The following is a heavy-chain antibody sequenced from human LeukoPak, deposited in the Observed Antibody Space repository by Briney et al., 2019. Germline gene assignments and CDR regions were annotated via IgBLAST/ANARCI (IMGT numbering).Heavy chain of an antibody. CDR3: ARDDLRGDGYNPKTLVDDY. J-gene: IGHJ4*02. V-gene: IGHV4-30-4*01. CDR2: IYYSGST. D-gene: IGHD5-24*01. Sequence: SETLSLTCTVSGGSISSGDYYWSWIRQPPGKGLEWIGYIYYSGSTYYNPSLKSRVTISVDTSKNQFSLKLSSVTAADTAVYYCARDDLRGDGYNPKTLVDDYWGQGTLVTVSS. CDR1: GGSISSGDYY.